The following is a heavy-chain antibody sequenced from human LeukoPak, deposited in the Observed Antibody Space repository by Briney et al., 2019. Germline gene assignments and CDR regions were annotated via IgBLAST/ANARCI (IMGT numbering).Heavy chain of an antibody. CDR1: GYTFTGYY. Sequence: ASVKVSCKASGYTFTGYYMNWVRQAPGQGLEWMGWINPNSGNTGYAQKFQGRVTITRNTSISTAYMELSSLRSEDTAVYYCARGDDSGSYRWGQGTLVTVSS. V-gene: IGHV1-8*03. J-gene: IGHJ4*02. D-gene: IGHD1-26*01. CDR3: ARGDDSGSYR. CDR2: INPNSGNT.